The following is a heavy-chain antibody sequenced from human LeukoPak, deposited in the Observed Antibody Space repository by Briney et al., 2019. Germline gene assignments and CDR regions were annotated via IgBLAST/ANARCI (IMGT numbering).Heavy chain of an antibody. CDR3: AKDGAWLRFDD. D-gene: IGHD5-12*01. V-gene: IGHV3-23*01. Sequence: GGSLRLSCAGSGFPFSSHGMNWVRQAPGQGLEWVSGISPGGGPTYYADSVKGRFTISREDSKNTLYRQMKNLRAEDTTVYCCAKDGAWLRFDDWGQGILVTVSS. CDR2: ISPGGGPT. J-gene: IGHJ4*02. CDR1: GFPFSSHG.